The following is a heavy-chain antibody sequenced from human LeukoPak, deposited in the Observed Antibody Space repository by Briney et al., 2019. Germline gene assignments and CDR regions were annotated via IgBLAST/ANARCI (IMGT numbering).Heavy chain of an antibody. Sequence: GESLQISCQGSGYSFTSYWIGWVRQMPGKGLEWMGIIYPGDSDTRYSPSFQGQVTISADKSISTAYLQWSSLKASDTAMYYCARRKADYGGNFYYYGMDVWGQGTTVTVSS. J-gene: IGHJ6*02. V-gene: IGHV5-51*01. D-gene: IGHD4-23*01. CDR2: IYPGDSDT. CDR1: GYSFTSYW. CDR3: ARRKADYGGNFYYYGMDV.